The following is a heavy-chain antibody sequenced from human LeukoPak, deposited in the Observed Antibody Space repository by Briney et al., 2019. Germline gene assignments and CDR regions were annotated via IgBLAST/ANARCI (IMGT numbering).Heavy chain of an antibody. CDR2: INRDGAII. Sequence: GGSLRLSCVASGFTFSSYEMNWVRQAPGKGLEWISYINRDGAIIYYADSVKGRFAIARDDAKNSLFLQMHSLRDEDTAIYYCARDPPEGPNRGAFDVWGPGTMVSVSS. D-gene: IGHD7-27*01. CDR1: GFTFSSYE. CDR3: ARDPPEGPNRGAFDV. J-gene: IGHJ3*01. V-gene: IGHV3-48*03.